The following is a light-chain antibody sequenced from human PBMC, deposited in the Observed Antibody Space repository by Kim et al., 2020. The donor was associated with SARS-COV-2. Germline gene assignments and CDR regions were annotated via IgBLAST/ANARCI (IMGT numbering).Light chain of an antibody. Sequence: DIQMTQSPSSLSVSVGDGVTITCRASQGISNSLAWYQQKPGKVPQLLIYAACALQSGVPSRFSGSGSGTEFTLTISSLQPEDVATYYCQKYDTAPWTFGHGTKVEIK. CDR2: AAC. V-gene: IGKV1-27*01. CDR1: QGISNS. CDR3: QKYDTAPWT. J-gene: IGKJ1*01.